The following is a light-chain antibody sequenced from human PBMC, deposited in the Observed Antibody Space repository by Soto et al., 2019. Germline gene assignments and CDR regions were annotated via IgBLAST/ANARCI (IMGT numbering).Light chain of an antibody. J-gene: IGKJ4*01. CDR3: QQFSSYPLT. V-gene: IGKV3-20*01. CDR1: QSVSSNY. CDR2: GAS. Sequence: EIVLTQSPGTLSLSPGERATLSCRGSQSVSSNYLAWYQQKPGQAPRLLIYGASSRATGIPDRFSGGGSGTDFTLTISRLEPEDFAVYYCQQFSSYPLTFGGGTKVDI.